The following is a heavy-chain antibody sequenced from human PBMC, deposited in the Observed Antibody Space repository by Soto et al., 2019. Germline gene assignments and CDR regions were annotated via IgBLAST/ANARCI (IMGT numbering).Heavy chain of an antibody. J-gene: IGHJ4*02. D-gene: IGHD5-12*01. CDR2: IYYSGST. CDR3: ARFGYGGPDY. V-gene: IGHV4-59*01. Sequence: PSETLSLTCTVSGGSISSYYWSWIRQPPGKGLEWIGYIYYSGSTNYNPSLKSRVTISVDTSKNQFSLKLSSVTAADTAVYYCARFGYGGPDYWGQGTLVTVSS. CDR1: GGSISSYY.